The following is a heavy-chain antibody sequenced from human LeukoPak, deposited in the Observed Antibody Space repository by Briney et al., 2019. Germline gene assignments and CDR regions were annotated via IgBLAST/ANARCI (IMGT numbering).Heavy chain of an antibody. V-gene: IGHV3-7*01. J-gene: IGHJ4*02. D-gene: IGHD3-16*01. CDR1: GFTFSIYW. CDR3: ARVLGEDPIDH. Sequence: SGGSLRLSCAASGFTFSIYWMNGVRQAPGKGLEWVASVKEDGSERYYVVSVRGRFTISRDNAKNSLYLQMNSLRAEDTAVYYCARVLGEDPIDHWGQRTPGTVSS. CDR2: VKEDGSER.